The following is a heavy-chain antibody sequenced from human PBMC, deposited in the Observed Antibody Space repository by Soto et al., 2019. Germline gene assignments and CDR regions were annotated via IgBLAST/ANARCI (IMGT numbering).Heavy chain of an antibody. Sequence: PGGCLRLSCAASGFTFSSDSMNWVRQAPGKGLKWVADISSSGSKKYYTDSVKGRFTISRDNSKNTQYLQMNSLRAEDTGVYYCTKDQRPHMPLDLCGQGIVVTVSS. CDR3: TKDQRPHMPLDL. J-gene: IGHJ5*02. D-gene: IGHD2-15*01. CDR1: GFTFSSDS. V-gene: IGHV3-48*01. CDR2: ISSSGSKK.